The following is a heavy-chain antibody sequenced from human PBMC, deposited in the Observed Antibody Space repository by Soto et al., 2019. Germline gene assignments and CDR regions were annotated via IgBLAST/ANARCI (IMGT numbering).Heavy chain of an antibody. Sequence: PSETLSLTCAVSGGSIRSYYWTWIRQPPGKGLEWIAYIYYSGSTEYNPSLKSRVTISVDTSKNQFSLKLSSVTAADTAVYYCARLEYSSSWYPNWFDPWGQGTLVTVSS. CDR1: GGSIRSYY. CDR2: IYYSGST. CDR3: ARLEYSSSWYPNWFDP. V-gene: IGHV4-59*08. J-gene: IGHJ5*02. D-gene: IGHD6-13*01.